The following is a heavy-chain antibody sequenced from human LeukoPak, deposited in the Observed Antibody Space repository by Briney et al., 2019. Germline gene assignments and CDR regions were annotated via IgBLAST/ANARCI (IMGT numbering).Heavy chain of an antibody. V-gene: IGHV4-4*07. J-gene: IGHJ3*02. D-gene: IGHD6-6*01. CDR3: ARVKRTARPPSDAFDI. CDR1: GGSISSYY. Sequence: SETLSLTCTVSGGSISSYYWSWIRQPAGKGLEWLGRIYTSGSTNYNPSLKSRVTMSVDTSKNQFSLKLSSVTAADTAVYYCARVKRTARPPSDAFDIWGQGTMVTVSS. CDR2: IYTSGST.